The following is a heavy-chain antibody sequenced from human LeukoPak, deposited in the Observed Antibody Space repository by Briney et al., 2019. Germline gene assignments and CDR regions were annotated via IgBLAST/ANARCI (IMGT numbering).Heavy chain of an antibody. CDR2: IKQDGSEK. Sequence: GGSLRLSCAASGFTFSSYWMSWVRQAPGKGLEWVANIKQDGSEKYYVDSVKGRFTISRDNAKNSLYLQMNSLRAEDTAVYYCARAYSSGWNDALDIWGQGTMVTVSS. D-gene: IGHD6-19*01. CDR3: ARAYSSGWNDALDI. V-gene: IGHV3-7*01. J-gene: IGHJ3*02. CDR1: GFTFSSYW.